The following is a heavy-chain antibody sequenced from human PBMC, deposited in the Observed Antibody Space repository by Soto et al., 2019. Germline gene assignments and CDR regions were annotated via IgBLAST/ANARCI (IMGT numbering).Heavy chain of an antibody. CDR2: INHSGST. CDR1: GGSFSGYY. D-gene: IGHD3-10*01. V-gene: IGHV4-34*01. Sequence: ETLSLTCAVYGGSFSGYYWSWIRQPPGKGLEWIGEINHSGSTNYNPSLKSRVTISVDTSKNQFSLKLSSVTAADTAVYYCARVRVLLWFGESRQYYFDFWGQGTRVTVSS. J-gene: IGHJ4*02. CDR3: ARVRVLLWFGESRQYYFDF.